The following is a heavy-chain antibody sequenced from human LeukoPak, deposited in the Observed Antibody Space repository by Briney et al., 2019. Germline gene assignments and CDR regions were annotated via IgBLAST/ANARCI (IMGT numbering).Heavy chain of an antibody. CDR2: IIIISIYI. CDR1: GFTFSSYS. CDR3: ASSDYGDYTLRWQPNYGMDV. Sequence: GGSLRLSCAASGFTFSSYSMNWVRQAPGKGLGWASSIIIISIYIYYADSVKGRFTISRDNAKNSLYLQMNSLRAEDTAVYYCASSDYGDYTLRWQPNYGMDVWGQGTTVTVSS. J-gene: IGHJ6*02. V-gene: IGHV3-21*01. D-gene: IGHD4-17*01.